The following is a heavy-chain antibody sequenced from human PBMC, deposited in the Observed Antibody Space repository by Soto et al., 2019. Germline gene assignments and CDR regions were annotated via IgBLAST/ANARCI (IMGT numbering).Heavy chain of an antibody. J-gene: IGHJ5*02. CDR3: ASREGYFNWFDP. Sequence: KTSETLSLTCTVSGGSISSGGYYWSWIRQHPGKGLEWIGYIYYSGSTYYNPSLKSRVTISVDTSKNQFSLKLSSVTAADTAVYYCASREGYFNWFDPWGQGTLVTVSS. CDR1: GGSISSGGYY. D-gene: IGHD1-26*01. CDR2: IYYSGST. V-gene: IGHV4-31*03.